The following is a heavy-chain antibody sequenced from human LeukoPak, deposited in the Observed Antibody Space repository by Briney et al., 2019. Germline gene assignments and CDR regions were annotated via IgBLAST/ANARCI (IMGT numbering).Heavy chain of an antibody. J-gene: IGHJ4*02. V-gene: IGHV3-48*02. CDR1: GFTFSSYT. CDR2: ISSSSSAI. Sequence: PGGSLRLSCAASGFTFSSYTVSWVRQAPGKGLEWVSYISSSSSAIYYADSMKGRFTISRDNAKNSLYLQMNSLRDEDTAVYCCARDATTQGYFDYWGQGTLVTVSS. CDR3: ARDATTQGYFDY. D-gene: IGHD4-11*01.